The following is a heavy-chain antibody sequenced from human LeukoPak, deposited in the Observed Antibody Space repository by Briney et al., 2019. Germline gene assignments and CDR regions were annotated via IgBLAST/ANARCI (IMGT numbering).Heavy chain of an antibody. Sequence: GGSLRLSFAASGFTFIDYYMGWIRQPPGKGLDWLSYISGSGTTMYYADSVRGRLTIPRDNANNALALQMNSLRAEDTAVYYCAKNGGSQCYSHLDSWGQGTLVTVSS. CDR2: ISGSGTTM. CDR1: GFTFIDYY. V-gene: IGHV3-11*01. CDR3: AKNGGSQCYSHLDS. D-gene: IGHD2-15*01. J-gene: IGHJ4*02.